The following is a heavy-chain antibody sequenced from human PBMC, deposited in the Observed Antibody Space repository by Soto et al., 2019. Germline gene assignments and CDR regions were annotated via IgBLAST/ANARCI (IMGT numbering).Heavy chain of an antibody. CDR3: ARQGYCSGGSCYRGGLDY. Sequence: SETLSLTCTVSGGSISSSSYYWGWIRQPPGKGLEWIGSIYYSGSTYYNPSLKSRVTISVDTSKNQFSLKLSSVTAADTAVYYCARQGYCSGGSCYRGGLDYWGQGTLVTVSS. CDR1: GGSISSSSYY. CDR2: IYYSGST. J-gene: IGHJ4*02. V-gene: IGHV4-39*01. D-gene: IGHD2-15*01.